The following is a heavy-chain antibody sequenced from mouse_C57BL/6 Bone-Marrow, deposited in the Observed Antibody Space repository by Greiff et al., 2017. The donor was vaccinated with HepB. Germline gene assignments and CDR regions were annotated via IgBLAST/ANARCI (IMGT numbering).Heavy chain of an antibody. V-gene: IGHV5-9-1*02. CDR3: TRGAGTWFAY. CDR1: GFTFSSYA. Sequence: EVQGVESGEGLVKPGGSLKLSCAASGFTFSSYAMSWVRQTPEKRLEWVAYISSGGDYIYYADTVKGRFPISRDNARYTLYLQMSSLKSEDTAMYCCTRGAGTWFAYWGQGTLVTVSA. D-gene: IGHD3-3*01. J-gene: IGHJ3*01. CDR2: ISSGGDYI.